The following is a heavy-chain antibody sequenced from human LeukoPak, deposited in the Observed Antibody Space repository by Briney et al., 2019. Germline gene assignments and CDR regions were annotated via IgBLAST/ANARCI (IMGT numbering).Heavy chain of an antibody. Sequence: KAGGSLRLSCAASGFSFSTYSMNWVRQAPGKGLEWVSSISSDSNYIFYGDSLKGRFTISRDNAKNSLYLQMISLRAEDTAVYYCARVAFGLYVMDVWGQGTTVTVSS. CDR3: ARVAFGLYVMDV. D-gene: IGHD3-16*01. CDR2: ISSDSNYI. J-gene: IGHJ6*02. V-gene: IGHV3-21*01. CDR1: GFSFSTYS.